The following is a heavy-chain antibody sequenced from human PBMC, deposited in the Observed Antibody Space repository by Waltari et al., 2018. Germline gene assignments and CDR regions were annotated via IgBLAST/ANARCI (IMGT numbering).Heavy chain of an antibody. CDR1: GFTFSSYA. J-gene: IGHJ4*02. CDR2: ISGSGGST. V-gene: IGHV3-23*01. Sequence: EVQLLESGGGLVQPGGSLRLSGAASGFTFSSYAVSWVRQAPGKGLGCGSVISGSGGSTYYADSVKGRFTISRDNSKNTLYLQMNSLRAEDTAVYYGSKLALNDYWGQGILVTVSS. CDR3: SKLALNDY. D-gene: IGHD2-15*01.